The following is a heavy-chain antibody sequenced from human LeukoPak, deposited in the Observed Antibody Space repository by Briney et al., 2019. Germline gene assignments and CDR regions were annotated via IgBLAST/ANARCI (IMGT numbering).Heavy chain of an antibody. Sequence: SETLSLTCTLSGGSISSSSYHWGWIRQPPGKGLEWIGSIYYSGNTYYNPSLKGRVTISVDTSKNQFSLNLSSVTAADTAVYYCARHRSGAYSYGVLDYWGQGTLVTVSS. V-gene: IGHV4-39*01. J-gene: IGHJ4*02. CDR3: ARHRSGAYSYGVLDY. CDR2: IYYSGNT. CDR1: GGSISSSSYH. D-gene: IGHD5-18*01.